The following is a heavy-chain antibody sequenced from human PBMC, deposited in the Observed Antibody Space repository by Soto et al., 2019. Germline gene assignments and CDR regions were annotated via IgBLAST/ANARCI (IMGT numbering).Heavy chain of an antibody. CDR3: AKRRGAGGHFDY. V-gene: IGHV3-23*01. J-gene: IGHJ4*02. CDR2: VSIGGST. CDR1: GFTFSSYA. Sequence: DVQLLESGGGLVQPEGPLRLSCAASGFTFSSYAMGWVRQGPGKGLEWVAVVSIGGSTHYADPVRGRFTISRDNSKNTLSLQMNSLTAEDTAVYFCAKRRGAGGHFDYWGQGALVTVSS. D-gene: IGHD2-15*01.